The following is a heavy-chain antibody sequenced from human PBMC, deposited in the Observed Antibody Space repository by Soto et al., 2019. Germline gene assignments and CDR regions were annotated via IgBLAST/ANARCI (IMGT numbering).Heavy chain of an antibody. CDR2: IMPVFPTP. D-gene: IGHD3-22*01. V-gene: IGHV1-69*12. CDR1: GGTFSTSA. CDR3: LSAKDCQQLGRYSYYILDV. J-gene: IGHJ6*02. Sequence: QVQLVQSGAEVKKPGSSVKVSCKSSGGTFSTSAISWVRQAPGQGLEWVGGIMPVFPTPDYAQKFQGRVTITADESTNSPFRELTCLRPDDTAVYYCLSAKDCQQLGRYSYYILDVWGQGTAITVS.